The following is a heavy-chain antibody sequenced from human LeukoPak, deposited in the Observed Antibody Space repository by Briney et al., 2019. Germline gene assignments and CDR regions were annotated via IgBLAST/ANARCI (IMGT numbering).Heavy chain of an antibody. V-gene: IGHV4-61*02. J-gene: IGHJ6*03. CDR3: ARALDQRYYYYYYMDV. CDR2: IYTSGST. D-gene: IGHD1-1*01. Sequence: PSETLSLTCTVSGGSISSGSYYWSWIRQPAGKGLEWIGRIYTSGSTNYNPSLKSRVTISVDTSKNQFSLKLSSVTTADTAVYYCARALDQRYYYYYYMDVWGKGTTVTISS. CDR1: GGSISSGSYY.